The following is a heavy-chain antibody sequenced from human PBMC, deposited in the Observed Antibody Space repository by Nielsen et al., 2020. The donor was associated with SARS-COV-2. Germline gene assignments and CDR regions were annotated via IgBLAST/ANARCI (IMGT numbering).Heavy chain of an antibody. V-gene: IGHV3-20*04. CDR1: GFTFDDYG. J-gene: IGHJ3*01. D-gene: IGHD2-15*01. Sequence: GGSLRLSCAASGFTFDDYGMSWVRQAPGKGLEWVSGINWNGGSTGYADSVKGRFTISRDNAKNSLYLQINSLRAEDTAVYYCAKDQSALAAFDFWGQGTMVIVSS. CDR3: AKDQSALAAFDF. CDR2: INWNGGST.